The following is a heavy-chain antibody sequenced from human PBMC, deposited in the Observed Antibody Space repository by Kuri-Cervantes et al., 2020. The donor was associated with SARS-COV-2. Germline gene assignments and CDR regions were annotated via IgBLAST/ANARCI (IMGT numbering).Heavy chain of an antibody. J-gene: IGHJ4*02. CDR2: ISYDGSNK. CDR1: GFNYLNYA. Sequence: GGSLRLSCTASGFNYLNYAIHWVRQAPGKGLEWVALISYDGSNKFYADSVKGRFTISRDNSKNTLYLQMNSLRAEDTAVYYCAKDQHGIVVVVAAIDYWGQGTLVTVSS. V-gene: IGHV3-30*04. CDR3: AKDQHGIVVVVAAIDY. D-gene: IGHD2-15*01.